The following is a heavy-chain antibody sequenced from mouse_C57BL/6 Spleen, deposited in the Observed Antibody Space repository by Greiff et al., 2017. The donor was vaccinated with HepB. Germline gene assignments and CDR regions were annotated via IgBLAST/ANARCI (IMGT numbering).Heavy chain of an antibody. D-gene: IGHD1-1*01. CDR3: ARLGYYGSSYRYFDV. CDR2: INPSTGGT. CDR1: GYSFTGYY. Sequence: VQLQQSGPELVKPGASVKISCKASGYSFTGYYMNWVKQSPEKSLEWIGEINPSTGGTTYNQKSKAKATLTVDKSSSTAYMQLKSLTSEDSAVYYCARLGYYGSSYRYFDVWGTGTTVTVSS. V-gene: IGHV1-42*01. J-gene: IGHJ1*03.